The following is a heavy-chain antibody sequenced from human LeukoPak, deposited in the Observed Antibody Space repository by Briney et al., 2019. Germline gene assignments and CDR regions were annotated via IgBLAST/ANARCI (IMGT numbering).Heavy chain of an antibody. J-gene: IGHJ4*02. CDR2: IFGSGGSP. D-gene: IGHD5-18*01. CDR1: GFTFSSYG. Sequence: GRSLRLSCAASGFTFSSYGMYWVRQAPGKGLEWVAGIFGSGGSPHYADSVKGRFTISRDNSQNTVYLHINSLRAEDTAVYYCGKTTVGYSSGQKPAWPVDYWGQGTLVTVSS. V-gene: IGHV3-23*01. CDR3: GKTTVGYSSGQKPAWPVDY.